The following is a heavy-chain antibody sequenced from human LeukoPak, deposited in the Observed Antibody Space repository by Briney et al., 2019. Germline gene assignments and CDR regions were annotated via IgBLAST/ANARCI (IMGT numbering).Heavy chain of an antibody. CDR1: GFSVGTDY. D-gene: IGHD3-3*01. CDR3: ARGYDFWSGSSSGVFDV. J-gene: IGHJ3*01. Sequence: PGGSLRLSCEVSGFSVGTDYMTWIRQAPGKGLLWVSVIHSCGATFSADSVKGRFTISRDTSKNTLSLQMNNLRAEDTGLYYCARGYDFWSGSSSGVFDVWGQGTMV. V-gene: IGHV3-53*01. CDR2: IHSCGAT.